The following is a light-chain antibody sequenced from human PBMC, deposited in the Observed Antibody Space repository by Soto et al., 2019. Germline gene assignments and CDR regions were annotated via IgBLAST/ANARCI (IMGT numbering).Light chain of an antibody. CDR2: SNN. CDR1: SANIESHA. J-gene: IGLJ2*01. Sequence: QPVLTQPPSVSATPGQKVSISCSGSSANIESHAVDWYQHFPGTAPKLVIYSNNERPSGVPDRFSGSKSGTSASLAINGLQSEDEADYYCATWDDGVQGVLFGGGTKVTVL. V-gene: IGLV1-44*01. CDR3: ATWDDGVQGVL.